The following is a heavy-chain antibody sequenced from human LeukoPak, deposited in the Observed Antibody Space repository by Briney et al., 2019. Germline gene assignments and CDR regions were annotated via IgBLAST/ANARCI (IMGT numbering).Heavy chain of an antibody. CDR1: GDSVSSGSNY. CDR3: ARDNNGLYFGVRGFDI. V-gene: IGHV4-61*02. Sequence: PSETLSLTCTVSGDSVSSGSNYWSWIRQPAGKGLEWIGRIYTSGSTNHNPSLKSRVIMSLDTSKSQFSLSLGSVTAADTAVYYCARDNNGLYFGVRGFDIWGQGKMVIVSS. CDR2: IYTSGST. J-gene: IGHJ3*02. D-gene: IGHD3-3*01.